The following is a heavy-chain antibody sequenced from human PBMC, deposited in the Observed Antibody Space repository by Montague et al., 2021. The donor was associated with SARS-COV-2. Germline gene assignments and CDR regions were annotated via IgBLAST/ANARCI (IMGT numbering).Heavy chain of an antibody. D-gene: IGHD3-10*01. CDR2: IWYDGSNK. Sequence: SLRLSCAASGFTFSNYGMHWVRQAPGKGLEWVAAIWYDGSNKYYADSVKGRFTISRDNSKNTLYLQMNSLRAEDTAVYYCARNYYGSGSYYRDYYYYMDVWGKGTTVTVSS. CDR3: ARNYYGSGSYYRDYYYYMDV. CDR1: GFTFSNYG. J-gene: IGHJ6*03. V-gene: IGHV3-33*01.